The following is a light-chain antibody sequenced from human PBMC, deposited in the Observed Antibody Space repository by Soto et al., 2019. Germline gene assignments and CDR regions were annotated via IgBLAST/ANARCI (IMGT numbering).Light chain of an antibody. CDR2: SNN. CDR3: EAWDGSLNVLL. Sequence: QSVLTQPPSASGTPGQRVTISCSGSSSNIGTNTVNWYQHLPGSAPHLLIYSNNQRPSGVPDRFSGSKSGTSASLAISGLQPDDEADYYCEAWDGSLNVLLFGGGTKLTVL. V-gene: IGLV1-44*01. CDR1: SSNIGTNT. J-gene: IGLJ2*01.